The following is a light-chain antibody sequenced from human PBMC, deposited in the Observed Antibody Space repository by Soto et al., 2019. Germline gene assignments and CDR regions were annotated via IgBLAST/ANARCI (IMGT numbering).Light chain of an antibody. CDR3: QQSYSTPRT. V-gene: IGKV1-39*01. CDR2: AAS. J-gene: IGKJ1*01. Sequence: IQMTQSPSTLSASVGDRFTITCRASQGIKSYLAWYQQKPGKAPKLLIYAASSLQSGVPSRFSGSGSGTDFTLTISSLQPEDFATYYCQQSYSTPRTFGQGTKVDIK. CDR1: QGIKSY.